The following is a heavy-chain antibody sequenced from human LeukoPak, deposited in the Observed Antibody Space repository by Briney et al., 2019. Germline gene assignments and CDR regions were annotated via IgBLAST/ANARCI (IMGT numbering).Heavy chain of an antibody. Sequence: ASVKVSCKASGYSFTSYGLSWVRQAPGQGLEWMGWISAQSGDTDYAQNLQGRVTMTTDTSTSTAYLELRSLGSDDTAVYYCARGSSCFYFLDYWGLGTLVTVSS. CDR3: ARGSSCFYFLDY. CDR1: GYSFTSYG. D-gene: IGHD3-16*01. CDR2: ISAQSGDT. J-gene: IGHJ4*02. V-gene: IGHV1-18*01.